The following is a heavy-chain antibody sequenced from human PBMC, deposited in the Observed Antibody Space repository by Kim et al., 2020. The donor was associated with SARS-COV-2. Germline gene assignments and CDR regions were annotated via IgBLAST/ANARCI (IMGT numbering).Heavy chain of an antibody. CDR1: GFTFSSYS. CDR2: ISSSSSTI. V-gene: IGHV3-48*04. J-gene: IGHJ4*02. CDR3: ARDFRIAVAGTDY. D-gene: IGHD6-19*01. Sequence: GGSLRLSCAASGFTFSSYSMNWVRQAPGKGLEWVSYISSSSSTIYYADSVKGRSTISRDNAKNSLYLQMNSLRAEDTAVYYCARDFRIAVAGTDYWGQGTLVTVSS.